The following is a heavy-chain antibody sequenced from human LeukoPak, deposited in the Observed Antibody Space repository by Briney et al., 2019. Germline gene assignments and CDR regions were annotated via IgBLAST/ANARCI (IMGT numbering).Heavy chain of an antibody. Sequence: SETLSLTCAVYGGSFSGYYWGWIRQPPGKGLEWIGEINNSGYTNYHPSLNSRVTISVDTSKNQFSLKLNSVTAADTAVYYCAGRGSSWYYFDSWGQGTLVTVSS. CDR2: INNSGYT. D-gene: IGHD6-13*01. J-gene: IGHJ4*02. CDR3: AGRGSSWYYFDS. CDR1: GGSFSGYY. V-gene: IGHV4-34*01.